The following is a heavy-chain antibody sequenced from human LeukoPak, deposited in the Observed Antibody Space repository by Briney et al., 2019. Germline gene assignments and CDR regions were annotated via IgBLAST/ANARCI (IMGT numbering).Heavy chain of an antibody. CDR2: INPSGGGT. D-gene: IGHD4-17*01. CDR3: ARDGDDFGDYVEYNYNGLDV. J-gene: IGHJ6*02. CDR1: GYMFTSYY. Sequence: GASVKLSCKASGYMFTSYYMHWVRQAPGQGLEWMGMINPSGGGTNYAQKFQGRVTMTRDASTSTVYMELSSLRSEDTAVYYCARDGDDFGDYVEYNYNGLDVWGPGTTVTVSS. V-gene: IGHV1-46*01.